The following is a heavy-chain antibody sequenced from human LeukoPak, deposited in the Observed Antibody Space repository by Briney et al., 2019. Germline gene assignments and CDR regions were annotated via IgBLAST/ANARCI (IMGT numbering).Heavy chain of an antibody. CDR3: ARRAGGYSHPYDY. CDR2: ISSSSSTI. V-gene: IGHV3-48*03. J-gene: IGHJ4*02. D-gene: IGHD4-23*01. Sequence: AGGSLRLSCAASGFTFSSYEMNWVRQAPGKGLKGVSYISSSSSTIYYADSVKGRFTISRDNTKNSLYLQMNSLRAEDTAVYYCARRAGGYSHPYDYWGQGTLVTVSS. CDR1: GFTFSSYE.